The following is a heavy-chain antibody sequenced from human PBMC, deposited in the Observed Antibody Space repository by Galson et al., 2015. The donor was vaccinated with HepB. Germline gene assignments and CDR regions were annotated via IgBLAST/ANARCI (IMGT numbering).Heavy chain of an antibody. J-gene: IGHJ4*02. D-gene: IGHD5-12*01. CDR3: TSGKPPIIVATSRGDFES. V-gene: IGHV3-30*03. Sequence: SLRLSCAASGFIFSNYGMHWVRQGPGKGLEWVESITYDGSDKYYADSVKGRFTVSRDNSKNTLFLEMTFLRAEDTAVYYCTSGKPPIIVATSRGDFESWGQGTLVTVSS. CDR2: ITYDGSDK. CDR1: GFIFSNYG.